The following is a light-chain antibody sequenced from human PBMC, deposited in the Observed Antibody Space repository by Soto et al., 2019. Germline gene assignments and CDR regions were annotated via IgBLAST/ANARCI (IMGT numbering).Light chain of an antibody. Sequence: EIVMTQSPATLSVSPGERATLSCRASQSVGIKLAWYQQKPGQAPRLLIYDTSTRATGIPARFSGSGSGTEFTLTISSLQSEDFAIYYCHQYNKWPQSTFGQGTRLDIK. V-gene: IGKV3-15*01. CDR3: HQYNKWPQST. J-gene: IGKJ5*01. CDR1: QSVGIK. CDR2: DTS.